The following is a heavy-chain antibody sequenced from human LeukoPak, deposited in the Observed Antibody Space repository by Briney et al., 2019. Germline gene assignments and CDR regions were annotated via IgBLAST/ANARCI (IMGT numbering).Heavy chain of an antibody. CDR1: GYTFTSYG. CDR3: ARDLLVVEPHLAGY. J-gene: IGHJ4*02. D-gene: IGHD2-15*01. Sequence: ASVKVSCKASGYTFTSYGISWVRQAPGQGLEWMGWISAYNGSTNYAQKLQGRVTMTTDTSTSTAYMELRSLRSDDTAVYYCARDLLVVEPHLAGYWGQGTLVTVSS. CDR2: ISAYNGST. V-gene: IGHV1-18*01.